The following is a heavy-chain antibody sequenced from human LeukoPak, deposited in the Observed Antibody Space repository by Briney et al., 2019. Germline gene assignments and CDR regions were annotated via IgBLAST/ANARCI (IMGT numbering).Heavy chain of an antibody. J-gene: IGHJ4*02. CDR1: GFTFSSYA. D-gene: IGHD3-16*02. V-gene: IGHV3-23*01. Sequence: PGGSLRLSCAASGFTFSSYAMSWVRQAPGKGLEWVSVISGSGGITYYADSVKGRFTISRDNSKNTLYLQMNSLRAEDTAVYYCAKEQRSRPQSLAIDYWGQGTLVTVSS. CDR3: AKEQRSRPQSLAIDY. CDR2: ISGSGGIT.